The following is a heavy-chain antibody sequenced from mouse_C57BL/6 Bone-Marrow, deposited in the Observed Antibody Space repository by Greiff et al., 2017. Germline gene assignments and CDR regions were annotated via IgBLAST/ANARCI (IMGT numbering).Heavy chain of an antibody. Sequence: VQLQQSGPGLVQPSQSLSITCTVSGFSLTSYGVHWVRQSPGKGLEWLGVIWSGGSTAYNAAFISRLSISKDNSKSQVFFKMNSLQADDTAIYYCARPTTGAMDYWGQGTSVTVSS. J-gene: IGHJ4*01. V-gene: IGHV2-2*01. CDR1: GFSLTSYG. CDR2: IWSGGST. CDR3: ARPTTGAMDY. D-gene: IGHD1-1*01.